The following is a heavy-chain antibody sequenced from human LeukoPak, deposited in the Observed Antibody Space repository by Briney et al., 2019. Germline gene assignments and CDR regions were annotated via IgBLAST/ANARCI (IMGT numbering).Heavy chain of an antibody. Sequence: GGSLRLSCAASGFTFSSYSIIWVRQAPGKGLEWVSSISSSSSYIYYADSLKGRFTISRDNAKKSLFLQMTSLRAEDTAVYYCTRVSWRGEIFWGQGTLVSVSS. CDR2: ISSSSSYI. J-gene: IGHJ4*02. D-gene: IGHD3-3*01. CDR3: TRVSWRGEIF. CDR1: GFTFSSYS. V-gene: IGHV3-21*01.